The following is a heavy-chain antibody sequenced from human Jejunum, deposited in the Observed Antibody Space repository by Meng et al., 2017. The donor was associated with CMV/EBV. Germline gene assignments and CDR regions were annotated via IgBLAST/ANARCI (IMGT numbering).Heavy chain of an antibody. CDR3: ARVGYSYAYDY. J-gene: IGHJ4*02. CDR2: ISSDGSST. V-gene: IGHV3-74*01. D-gene: IGHD5-18*01. Sequence: AASGFTFSSYWRHWVRQAPGKGLVWVSSISSDGSSTSYADSVKGRFTISRDNAKNTLHLQMNSLRAEDTAVYYCARVGYSYAYDYWGQGTLVTVSS. CDR1: GFTFSSYW.